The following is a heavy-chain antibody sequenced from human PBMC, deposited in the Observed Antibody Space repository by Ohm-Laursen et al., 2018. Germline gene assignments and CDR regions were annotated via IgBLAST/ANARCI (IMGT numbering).Heavy chain of an antibody. CDR2: ISGSGAET. D-gene: IGHD5-12*01. CDR3: VMGREGIVPTRFDY. V-gene: IGHV3-23*01. CDR1: GFTFTSYA. Sequence: SLRLSCAAPGFTFTSYAMSWVRQAPGKGLEWVSGISGSGAETNYADSVKGRFTISRDNSKNTLHLQMNSLRADDTAVYYCVMGREGIVPTRFDYWGQGTLVTVSS. J-gene: IGHJ4*02.